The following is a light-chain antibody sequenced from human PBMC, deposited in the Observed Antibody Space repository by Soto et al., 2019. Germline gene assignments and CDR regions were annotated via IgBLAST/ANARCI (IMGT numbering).Light chain of an antibody. CDR1: QSVSSTY. Sequence: EIVLTQSPGTLSLSPGERATLSCRASQSVSSTYLAWYQQKPSQAPRLLIYGASSRATGIPDRFSGSGSGTDFTLTISRLEPEDFAVYYCQQYGSPITFGPGTKVDIK. V-gene: IGKV3-20*01. J-gene: IGKJ3*01. CDR3: QQYGSPIT. CDR2: GAS.